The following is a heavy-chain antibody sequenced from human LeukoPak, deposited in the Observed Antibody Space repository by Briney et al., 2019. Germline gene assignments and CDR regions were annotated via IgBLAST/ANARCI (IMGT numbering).Heavy chain of an antibody. J-gene: IGHJ6*03. D-gene: IGHD3-10*01. V-gene: IGHV3-7*01. CDR3: ARDGGYYYYYMDV. CDR2: IKQDGSEK. CDR1: GFTFSSYW. Sequence: GGSLRLSCAASGFTFSSYWMSWVRRAPGKGLEWVAHIKQDGSEKYYVDSVKGRFTISRDNAKNSLYLQMNSLRAEDTAVYYCARDGGYYYYYMDVWGKGTTVTVSS.